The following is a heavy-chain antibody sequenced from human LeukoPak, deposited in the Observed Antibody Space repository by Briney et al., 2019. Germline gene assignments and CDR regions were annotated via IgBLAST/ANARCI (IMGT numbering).Heavy chain of an antibody. V-gene: IGHV4-38-2*01. D-gene: IGHD3-10*01. CDR3: ARVTLVRVVSNCFDP. J-gene: IGHJ5*02. CDR2: IYHSGST. Sequence: SETLSLTCAVSGYSISSGYYWGWIRQPPGKGLEWIGNIYHSGSTDYNPSLKSRLTISVDTSKNQFSLKLNSVAAADTAIYYCARVTLVRVVSNCFDPWGQGTLVTVSS. CDR1: GYSISSGYY.